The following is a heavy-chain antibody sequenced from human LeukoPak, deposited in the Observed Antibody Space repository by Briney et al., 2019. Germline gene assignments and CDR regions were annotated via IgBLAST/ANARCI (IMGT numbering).Heavy chain of an antibody. D-gene: IGHD3-10*01. CDR1: GYTFTSYA. V-gene: IGHV1-3*01. CDR2: INAGNGNT. Sequence: ASVKVSCKASGYTFTSYAIHWVRQAPGQRLEWMGWINAGNGNTKYSQKFQGRVTITRDTSASTAYMELSSLRSEDSDVYYCERDPVWFGELSYYYYGMDVWGKGTTVTVSS. J-gene: IGHJ6*04. CDR3: ERDPVWFGELSYYYYGMDV.